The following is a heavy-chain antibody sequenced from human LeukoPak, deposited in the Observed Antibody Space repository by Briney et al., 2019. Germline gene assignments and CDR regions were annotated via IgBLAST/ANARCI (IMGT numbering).Heavy chain of an antibody. CDR1: GGTFSSYA. D-gene: IGHD3-3*01. Sequence: ASVKVSCKASGGTFSSYAISWVRQAPGQGLEWMGRIIPILGIANYAQKFQGRVTITADKSTSTAYMELSSLRSEDTAVYYCARAQRSGSDYYYYMDVWGKGTTVTVSS. V-gene: IGHV1-69*04. CDR2: IIPILGIA. J-gene: IGHJ6*03. CDR3: ARAQRSGSDYYYYMDV.